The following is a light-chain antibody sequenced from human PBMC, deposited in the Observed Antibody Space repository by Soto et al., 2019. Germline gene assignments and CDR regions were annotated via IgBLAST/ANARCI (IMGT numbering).Light chain of an antibody. CDR2: QVS. CDR1: NSDIGAYNY. V-gene: IGLV2-14*01. CDR3: SSYTTARTYV. J-gene: IGLJ1*01. Sequence: QSALTQPASVSGSPGQSIAISCAGTNSDIGAYNYVSWYQHHPGKAPKLMIYQVSNRPSGVSDRFSGSKSGNTASLTISGLQAEDEADYYCSSYTTARTYVFGTGTKLTVL.